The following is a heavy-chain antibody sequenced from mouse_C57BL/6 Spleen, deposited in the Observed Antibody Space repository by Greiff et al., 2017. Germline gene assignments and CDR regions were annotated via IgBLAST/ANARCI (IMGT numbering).Heavy chain of an antibody. CDR1: GYTFTSYW. D-gene: IGHD1-3*01. CDR2: IHPNSGST. CDR3: AREDLALYAMDY. J-gene: IGHJ4*01. Sequence: QVQLQQPGAELVKPGASVKLSCKASGYTFTSYWMHWVKQRPGQGLEWIGMIHPNSGSTNYNEKFKSKATLTVDKSSSTAYMQLSSLTSEDSAVYYCAREDLALYAMDYCGQGTSLTVSS. V-gene: IGHV1-64*01.